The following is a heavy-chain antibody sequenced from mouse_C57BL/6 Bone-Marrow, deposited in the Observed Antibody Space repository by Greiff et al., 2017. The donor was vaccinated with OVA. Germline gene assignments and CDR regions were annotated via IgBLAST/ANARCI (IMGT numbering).Heavy chain of an antibody. D-gene: IGHD1-1*01. Sequence: QVQLKQSGAELVKPGASVKISCKASGYAFSSYWMNWVKQRPGKGLEWIGQIYPGDGDTNYNGKFKGKATLTADKSSSTAYMQLSSLTSEDSAVYVCASPLHYYGSSPHWYFDVWGTGTTVTVSS. CDR3: ASPLHYYGSSPHWYFDV. J-gene: IGHJ1*03. CDR2: IYPGDGDT. CDR1: GYAFSSYW. V-gene: IGHV1-80*01.